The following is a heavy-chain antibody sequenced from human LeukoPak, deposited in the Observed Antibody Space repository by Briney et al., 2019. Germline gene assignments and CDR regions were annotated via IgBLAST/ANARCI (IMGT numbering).Heavy chain of an antibody. Sequence: SETLSLTCTVSGGSISSGGYYWSWIRQHPGKGREWSGYIYSSGSTYYNPSLKSRVTISVDTSKNQSSLKLSSVTAADTAVYYCARVRSALDSWGQGTLVTVSS. CDR1: GGSISSGGYY. V-gene: IGHV4-31*03. CDR3: ARVRSALDS. CDR2: IYSSGST. D-gene: IGHD3-10*01. J-gene: IGHJ4*02.